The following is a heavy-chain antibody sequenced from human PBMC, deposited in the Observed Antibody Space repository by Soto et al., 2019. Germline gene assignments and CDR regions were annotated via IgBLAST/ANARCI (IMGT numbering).Heavy chain of an antibody. CDR1: GGSFSGYY. V-gene: IGHV4-34*01. D-gene: IGHD3-3*01. J-gene: IGHJ5*02. Sequence: QVQLQQWGAGLLKPSETLSLTCAVYGGSFSGYYWSWIRQPPGKGLEWIGEINHSGSTNYNPSLKSRVTISVDTSKNQFSLKLSSVTAADTAVYYCARGPYDFWSGREGQRWSDPWGQGTLVTVSS. CDR3: ARGPYDFWSGREGQRWSDP. CDR2: INHSGST.